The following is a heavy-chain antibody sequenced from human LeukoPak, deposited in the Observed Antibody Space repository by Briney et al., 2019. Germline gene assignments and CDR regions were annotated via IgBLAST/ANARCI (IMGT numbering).Heavy chain of an antibody. CDR2: ISGSGGST. CDR1: GFTFSSYA. CDR3: AKLGTDYYFDY. Sequence: GGSLRLSCAASGFTFSSYAMSWVRQAPGRGLEWVSAISGSGGSTYYADSVKGRFTISRDNSENTLYLQMNSLRAEDTAVYYCAKLGTDYYFDYWGQGTLVTVSS. D-gene: IGHD4/OR15-4a*01. J-gene: IGHJ4*02. V-gene: IGHV3-23*01.